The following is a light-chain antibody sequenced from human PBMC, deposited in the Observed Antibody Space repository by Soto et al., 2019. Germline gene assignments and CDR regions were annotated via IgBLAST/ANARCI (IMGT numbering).Light chain of an antibody. CDR2: DAS. Sequence: EIVMTQSPGTLSVSPGERATLSCRASQYVDYNYLAWYQQKPGQAPRLLIYDASNRATGIPARFSGSGSGTDFTLTISSLEPEDFAVYYCQQRSNWPPWTFGQGTKV. J-gene: IGKJ1*01. CDR1: QYVDYNY. CDR3: QQRSNWPPWT. V-gene: IGKV3-11*01.